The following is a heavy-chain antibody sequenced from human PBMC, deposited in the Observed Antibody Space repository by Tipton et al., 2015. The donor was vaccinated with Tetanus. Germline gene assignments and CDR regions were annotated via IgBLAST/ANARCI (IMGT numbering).Heavy chain of an antibody. V-gene: IGHV4-34*01. J-gene: IGHJ4*02. D-gene: IGHD3-3*01. CDR2: ISQSGST. CDR3: ARTSGYMYSDC. CDR1: GGSLSRYY. Sequence: TLSLTCAVHGGSLSRYYWSWIRQSPGKGLEWIGEISQSGSTKYNPSLKSRVTISVDTSKNQLSLRLNSVTSADTAVYYCARTSGYMYSDCWGQGTLVTVSS.